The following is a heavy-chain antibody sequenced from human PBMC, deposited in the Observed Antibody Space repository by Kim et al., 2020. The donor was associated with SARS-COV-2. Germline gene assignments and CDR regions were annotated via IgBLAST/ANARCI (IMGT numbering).Heavy chain of an antibody. V-gene: IGHV3-48*03. J-gene: IGHJ4*02. Sequence: GGSLRLSCAASGFTFSSYEMNWVRQAPGKGLEWVSYISSSGSTIYYADSVKGRFTTSRDNAKNSLYLQMNSLRAEDTAVYYCARESYPYYFDYWGQGTLVTVSS. CDR3: ARESYPYYFDY. D-gene: IGHD3-16*02. CDR2: ISSSGSTI. CDR1: GFTFSSYE.